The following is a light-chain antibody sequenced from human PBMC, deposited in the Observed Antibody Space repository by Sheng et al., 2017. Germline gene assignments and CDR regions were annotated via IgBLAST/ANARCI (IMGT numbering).Light chain of an antibody. CDR2: DAS. CDR1: KSVGSN. J-gene: IGKJ1*01. CDR3: QQRSSWPPT. V-gene: IGKV3-11*01. Sequence: VMTQSPPTLSVSPGQRATLSCRATKSVGSNLAWYQQKPGQAPRLLIYDASNRATDIPARFSGGGSGTDFALSISSLEPEDFAVYYCQQRSSWPPTFGQGTKVEIK.